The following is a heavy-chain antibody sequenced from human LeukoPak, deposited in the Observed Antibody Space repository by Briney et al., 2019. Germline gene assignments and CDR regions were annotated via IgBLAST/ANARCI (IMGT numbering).Heavy chain of an antibody. V-gene: IGHV4-30-2*01. CDR3: ARDAKYSSGWYNWFDP. J-gene: IGHJ5*02. Sequence: SQTLSLTCTVSGGSISSGGYYWSWIRQPPGKGLEWIGYIYHSGSTYYNPSLKGRVTISVDRSKNQFSLKLSSVTAADTAVYYCARDAKYSSGWYNWFDPWGQGTLVTVSS. CDR2: IYHSGST. CDR1: GGSISSGGYY. D-gene: IGHD6-19*01.